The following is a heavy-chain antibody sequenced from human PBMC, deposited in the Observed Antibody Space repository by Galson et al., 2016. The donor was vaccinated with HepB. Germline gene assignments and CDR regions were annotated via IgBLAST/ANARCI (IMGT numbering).Heavy chain of an antibody. V-gene: IGHV3-15*05. CDR3: VTTDHSNRWPYFDY. D-gene: IGHD6-13*01. CDR1: GFTVNSAW. Sequence: SLRLSCAASGFTVNSAWMLWVRPAPRKGLEWVGLIKTDGTTDYPAPVRGRFTISRDYSENRLFLQMKRLNTEDTAVYYCVTTDHSNRWPYFDYWGQGTLVTVSS. J-gene: IGHJ4*02. CDR2: IKTDGTT.